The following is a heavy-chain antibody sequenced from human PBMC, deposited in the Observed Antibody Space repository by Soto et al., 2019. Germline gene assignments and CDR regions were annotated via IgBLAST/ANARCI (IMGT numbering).Heavy chain of an antibody. CDR3: ARVHASGHGVDY. CDR2: ISHSGDT. D-gene: IGHD5-12*01. Sequence: SETLSLTCAVSSYSIRSGDYWAWIRQSPGKGLEWFGTISHSGDTFYNLSLRSRVTLSVDASKNQFSLELTSVTAADTALYYCARVHASGHGVDYWGQGTLVTVSS. V-gene: IGHV4-38-2*01. J-gene: IGHJ4*02. CDR1: SYSIRSGDY.